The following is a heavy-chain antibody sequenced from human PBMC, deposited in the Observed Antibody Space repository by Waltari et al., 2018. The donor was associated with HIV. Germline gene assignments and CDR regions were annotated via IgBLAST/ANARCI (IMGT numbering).Heavy chain of an antibody. V-gene: IGHV1-2*02. Sequence: QVQLVQSGAEVKKPGASVKVSCKASGYTFSDYYMHWVRQAPGQGLEWMGWINPTSGGTRCAEKFQGRVTMTRDTSIDTADMELSGLTSDDTAVYYCARVFRGTIQYFVDRLGHWGQGTLVTVSS. CDR3: ARVFRGTIQYFVDRLGH. CDR1: GYTFSDYY. J-gene: IGHJ5*02. CDR2: INPTSGGT. D-gene: IGHD4-4*01.